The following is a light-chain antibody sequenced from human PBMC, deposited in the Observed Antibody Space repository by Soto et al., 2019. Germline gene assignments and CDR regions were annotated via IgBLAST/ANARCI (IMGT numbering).Light chain of an antibody. CDR3: GTWDTSLSAVV. J-gene: IGLJ2*01. Sequence: QSVLTQPPSVSAAPGQKVTISFSGSFSNIGKNYVSWYQRLPGTAPKLLIYDTNERSSGIPDRFSGSKSGTSATLGIAGLPTGDEADYYCGTWDTSLSAVVFGGGTKVTVL. V-gene: IGLV1-51*01. CDR1: FSNIGKNY. CDR2: DTN.